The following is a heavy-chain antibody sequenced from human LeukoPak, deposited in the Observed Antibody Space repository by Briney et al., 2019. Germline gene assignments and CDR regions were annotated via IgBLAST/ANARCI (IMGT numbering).Heavy chain of an antibody. CDR2: IYYSGST. Sequence: SETLSLTCTVSGGSISSSSYYWGWIRQPPGKGLEWIGSIYYSGSTYYNPSLKSRVTISVDTSKNQFSLKLSSVTAADTAVYYCARGDFWSPWGMDVWGQGTTVTVSS. CDR3: ARGDFWSPWGMDV. J-gene: IGHJ6*02. CDR1: GGSISSSSYY. V-gene: IGHV4-39*07. D-gene: IGHD3-3*01.